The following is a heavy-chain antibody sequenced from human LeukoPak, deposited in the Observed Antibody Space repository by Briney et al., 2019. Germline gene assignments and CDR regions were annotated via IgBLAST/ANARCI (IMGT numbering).Heavy chain of an antibody. D-gene: IGHD5-12*01. CDR2: ISSSSYI. Sequence: PGGSLRLSCAASGFTFSSYSMNWVRQAPGKGLEWVSSISSSSYIYYADSVKGRFTISRDNAKNSLYLQMNSLRAEDTAVYYCARVQSRVDIVASDYWGQGTLVTVSS. V-gene: IGHV3-21*01. CDR3: ARVQSRVDIVASDY. J-gene: IGHJ4*02. CDR1: GFTFSSYS.